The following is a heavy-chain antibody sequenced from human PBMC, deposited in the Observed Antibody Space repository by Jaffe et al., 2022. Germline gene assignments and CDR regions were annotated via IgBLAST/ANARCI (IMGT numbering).Heavy chain of an antibody. J-gene: IGHJ4*02. D-gene: IGHD4-17*01. CDR1: GFTFGDYA. CDR2: IRSKAYGGTT. CDR3: TRVVHDDYGDQWRDY. V-gene: IGHV3-49*03. Sequence: EVQLVESGGGLVQPGRSLRLSCTASGFTFGDYAMSWFRQAPGKGLEWVGFIRSKAYGGTTEYAASVKGRFTISRDDSKSIAYLQMNSLKTEDTAVYYCTRVVHDDYGDQWRDYWGQGTLVTVSS.